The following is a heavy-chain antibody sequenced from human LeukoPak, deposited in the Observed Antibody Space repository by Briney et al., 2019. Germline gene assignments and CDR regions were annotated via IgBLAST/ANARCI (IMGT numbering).Heavy chain of an antibody. V-gene: IGHV3-23*01. J-gene: IGHJ4*02. D-gene: IGHD3-22*01. CDR1: GFTFSNYA. Sequence: GGSPRLSCAASGFTFSNYAMTWVRQGPGKGLEWVSTISGSGGSTHYADSVKGRFIISRDNSKITLYLQMNTLRAEDTAVYYCAKDPGYYYDSSGYYYDWGQGTLVTVSS. CDR3: AKDPGYYYDSSGYYYD. CDR2: ISGSGGST.